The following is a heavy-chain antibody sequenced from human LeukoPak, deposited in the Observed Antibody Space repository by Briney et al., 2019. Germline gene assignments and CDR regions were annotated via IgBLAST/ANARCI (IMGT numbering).Heavy chain of an antibody. D-gene: IGHD1-26*01. V-gene: IGHV3-11*01. Sequence: GGSLRLSCTTSGFTFSNFYMAWIRRSPEKGLEWVFYISLSSYSFYYADSVRGRFTISRDNVNSSLFLQLDNLTVADSAVYFWSVGKRRFAPWGQGTLVTVSS. CDR2: ISLSSYSF. CDR1: GFTFSNFY. J-gene: IGHJ5*02. CDR3: SVGKRRFAP.